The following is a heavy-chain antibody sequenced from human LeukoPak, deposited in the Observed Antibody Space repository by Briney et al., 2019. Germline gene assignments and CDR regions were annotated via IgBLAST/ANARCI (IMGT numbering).Heavy chain of an antibody. CDR2: IYYSGST. CDR3: ARQHTGYYYYYYMDV. CDR1: GGSISSYY. V-gene: IGHV4-59*01. J-gene: IGHJ6*03. Sequence: SETLSLTCTVSGGSISSYYWSWIRQPPGKGLEWIGYIYYSGSTSYNPSLKSRVTISVDTSKNQFSLKLSSVTAADTAVYYCARQHTGYYYYYYMDVWGKGTTVTISS.